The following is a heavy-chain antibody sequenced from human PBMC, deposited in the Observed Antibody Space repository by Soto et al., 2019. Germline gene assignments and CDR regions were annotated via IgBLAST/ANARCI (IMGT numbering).Heavy chain of an antibody. Sequence: QITLKESGPPLVKPTQTLTLTCTFSGFSLSTSGVGVGWIRQPPGKALEWLALIYWNDDKRYSPSLKSRLTSTKDTSRNQVVLTMTNMDPVDTATYYCAHRRVKDYYDSSGWFDPWGQGTLVTVSS. V-gene: IGHV2-5*01. CDR1: GFSLSTSGVG. CDR2: IYWNDDK. D-gene: IGHD3-22*01. CDR3: AHRRVKDYYDSSGWFDP. J-gene: IGHJ5*02.